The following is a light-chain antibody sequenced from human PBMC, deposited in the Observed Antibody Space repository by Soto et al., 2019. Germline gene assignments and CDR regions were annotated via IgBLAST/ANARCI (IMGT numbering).Light chain of an antibody. V-gene: IGLV2-14*01. J-gene: IGLJ2*01. Sequence: QSALTQPASVSGSPGQSITISCTGTSSDVGGYNYVSWYQQHPGKAPKLMIYDVSNRPSGVSNRFSGSKSGNTASLTISGLQAEDAADYYCSSYTSSSTPAFGGGTKLTVL. CDR1: SSDVGGYNY. CDR3: SSYTSSSTPA. CDR2: DVS.